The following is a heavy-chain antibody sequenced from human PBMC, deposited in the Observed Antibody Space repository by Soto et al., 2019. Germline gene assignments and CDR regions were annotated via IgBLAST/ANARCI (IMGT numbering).Heavy chain of an antibody. CDR2: INAGNGNT. CDR3: ARDDAGFSGSHYIDYFNY. CDR1: GYTFTSYA. V-gene: IGHV1-3*01. J-gene: IGHJ4*02. Sequence: ASVKVSCKASGYTFTSYAMHWVRQAPGQRLEWMGWINAGNGNTKYSQKFQGRVTITRDTSASTAYMELSSLRSEDTAVYYCARDDAGFSGSHYIDYFNYWGQGALVTVSS. D-gene: IGHD1-26*01.